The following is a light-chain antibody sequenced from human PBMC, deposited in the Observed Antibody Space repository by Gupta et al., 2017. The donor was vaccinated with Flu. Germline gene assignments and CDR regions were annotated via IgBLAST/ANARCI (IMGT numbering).Light chain of an antibody. V-gene: IGLV2-11*01. J-gene: IGLJ1*01. CDR3: CSFAGGFYV. CDR2: DVI. Sequence: QSVTVSFTSTSSDIGGYNYVSWYQQHPGKAPKLMIYDVIKRPSGVPDRFSGSKSGNTASLTISGLQAEDEADYYCCSFAGGFYVFGTGTKVTVL. CDR1: SSDIGGYNY.